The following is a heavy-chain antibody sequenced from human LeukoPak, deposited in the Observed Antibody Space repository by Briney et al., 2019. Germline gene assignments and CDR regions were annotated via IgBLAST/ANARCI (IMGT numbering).Heavy chain of an antibody. D-gene: IGHD1-26*01. V-gene: IGHV3-23*01. CDR3: ANWEEWELLGTIDY. J-gene: IGHJ4*02. Sequence: GASLRLSCAAAGFTFSSYAMSWVRQAPGKGLEWVSAISGSGGSTYYADSVKGRFTISRDNSKNTLYLQMNSLRAEDTAVYYCANWEEWELLGTIDYSGQGTLVTVSS. CDR1: GFTFSSYA. CDR2: ISGSGGST.